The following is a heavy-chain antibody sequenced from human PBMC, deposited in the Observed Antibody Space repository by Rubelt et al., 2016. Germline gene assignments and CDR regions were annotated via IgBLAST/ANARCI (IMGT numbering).Heavy chain of an antibody. CDR3: ARDGNWGRSDWYLDL. V-gene: IGHV3-33*01. CDR1: GFTFRNYG. CDR2: IWYDGSNN. J-gene: IGHJ2*01. Sequence: ESGGGVVQPGRSLRLSCTASGFTFRNYGMHWVRQAPGKGLEWVAVIWYDGSNNRFADSVKGRFTISRDNSKNILWLQMNSLSAEDTAVYHCARDGNWGRSDWYLDLWGRGTLVTVSS. D-gene: IGHD7-27*01.